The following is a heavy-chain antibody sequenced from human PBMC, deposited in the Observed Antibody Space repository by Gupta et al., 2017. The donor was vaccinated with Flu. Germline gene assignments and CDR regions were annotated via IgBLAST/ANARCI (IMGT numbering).Heavy chain of an antibody. CDR1: GSTFTSYY. Sequence: QVQLVQSGAKVKKPGASVKVSYKASGSTFTSYYMHWVRQAPGQGLEWMGIINPSGGSTSYAQKFQGRVTMTRDTSTSTVYMELSSLRSEDTAVYYCARARVARWLPSDWGQGTLVTVSS. CDR3: ARARVARWLPSD. CDR2: INPSGGST. J-gene: IGHJ4*02. V-gene: IGHV1-46*01. D-gene: IGHD3-22*01.